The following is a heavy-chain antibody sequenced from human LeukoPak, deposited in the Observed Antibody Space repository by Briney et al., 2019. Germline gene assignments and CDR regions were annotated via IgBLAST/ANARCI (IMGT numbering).Heavy chain of an antibody. D-gene: IGHD6-19*01. Sequence: PSETLSLTCTVSGGSISSYYWSWIRQPDRKGLEWIGRIYTSGSTNYNPSLKSRVTISVDKSKNQFSLKLSSVTAADTAVYYCAGGYSSGWTPIDPWGQGTLVTVSS. CDR2: IYTSGST. CDR3: AGGYSSGWTPIDP. V-gene: IGHV4-4*07. CDR1: GGSISSYY. J-gene: IGHJ5*02.